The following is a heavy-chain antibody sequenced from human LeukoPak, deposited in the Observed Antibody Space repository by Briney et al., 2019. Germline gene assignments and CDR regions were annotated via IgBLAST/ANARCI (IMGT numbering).Heavy chain of an antibody. CDR2: IKQDGSEK. Sequence: TSETLSLTCAVYGGSFSGYYWSWIRQPPGKGLEWVANIKQDGSEKYYVYSVKGRFTISRDNAKNSLYLQMNSLRAEDTAVYYCARDLLVGGSGYHYWGQGTLVTVSS. CDR3: ARDLLVGGSGYHY. J-gene: IGHJ4*02. D-gene: IGHD3-22*01. CDR1: GGSFSGYY. V-gene: IGHV3-7*01.